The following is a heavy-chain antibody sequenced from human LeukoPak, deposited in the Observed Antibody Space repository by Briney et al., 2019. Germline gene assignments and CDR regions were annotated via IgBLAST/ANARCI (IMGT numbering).Heavy chain of an antibody. D-gene: IGHD2-21*01. CDR3: ARVAPNWFDP. Sequence: GGSLRLSCAASGFTFSDYYMSWIRLAPGKGLEWVSYVSSSGSTINYADSVKGRFTISRDNAKKSLYLQMNSLRAEDTAVYYCARVAPNWFDPWGQGTLVTGSS. CDR1: GFTFSDYY. V-gene: IGHV3-11*04. CDR2: VSSSGSTI. J-gene: IGHJ5*02.